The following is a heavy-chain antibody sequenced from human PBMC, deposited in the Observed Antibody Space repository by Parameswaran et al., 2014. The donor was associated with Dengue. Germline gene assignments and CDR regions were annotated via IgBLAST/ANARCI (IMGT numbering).Heavy chain of an antibody. D-gene: IGHD2-2*01. V-gene: IGHV4-34*01. J-gene: IGHJ5*02. CDR2: INHSGST. CDR3: ARGRVVVPAAMERTVATTAAYWFDP. Sequence: WIRQPQEGLEWIGEINHSGSTNYNPSLKSRVTISVDTSKNQFSLKLSSVTAADTAVYYCARGRVVVPAAMERTVATTAAYWFDPWGQGTLVTVSS.